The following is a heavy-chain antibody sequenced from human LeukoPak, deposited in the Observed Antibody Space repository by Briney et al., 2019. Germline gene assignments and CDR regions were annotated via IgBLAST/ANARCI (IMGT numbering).Heavy chain of an antibody. D-gene: IGHD6-19*01. CDR1: GFTFDSYA. V-gene: IGHV3-53*01. CDR2: IYTIGTT. J-gene: IGHJ4*02. Sequence: GGSLRLSCAASGFTFDSYAMTWVRQAPGKGLEWVSVIYTIGTTYYADSVKGRFTISRDNSKNTLYLQMNSLRAEDTAVYYCARGSGWLDYWGQGTLVTVSS. CDR3: ARGSGWLDY.